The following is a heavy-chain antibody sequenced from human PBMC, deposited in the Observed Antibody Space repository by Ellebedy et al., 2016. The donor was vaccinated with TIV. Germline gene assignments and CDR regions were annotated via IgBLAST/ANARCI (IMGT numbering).Heavy chain of an antibody. CDR2: SRVYNGKT. D-gene: IGHD1-26*01. CDR3: ARGMWDFYYYMDV. J-gene: IGHJ6*03. CDR1: GYSFTTYG. Sequence: AASVKVSCKASGYSFTTYGIGWVRQAPGQGLEGVGWSRVYNGKTDYAQKFQGRVTVTMDISTDTAYLDLRDLRSDDTAVYYCARGMWDFYYYMDVWGTGTTVTVSS. V-gene: IGHV1-18*01.